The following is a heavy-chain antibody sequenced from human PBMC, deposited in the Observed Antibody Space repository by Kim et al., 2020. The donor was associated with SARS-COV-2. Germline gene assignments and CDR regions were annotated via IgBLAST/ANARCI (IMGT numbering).Heavy chain of an antibody. CDR2: ISSSSSTI. Sequence: GGSLRLSCAASGFTFSSYGFNWVRQAPGKGLEWVSYISSSSSTIYYADSVKGRFTISRDNAKNSLYLQMNSLRDEDTAVYYCTRDFRSGFTLDPWGQGTLVTVSS. D-gene: IGHD3-3*01. V-gene: IGHV3-48*02. CDR1: GFTFSSYG. J-gene: IGHJ5*02. CDR3: TRDFRSGFTLDP.